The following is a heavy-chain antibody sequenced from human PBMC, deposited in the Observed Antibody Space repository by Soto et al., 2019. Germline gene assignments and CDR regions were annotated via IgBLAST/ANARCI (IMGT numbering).Heavy chain of an antibody. CDR2: IYYTGST. J-gene: IGHJ5*02. D-gene: IGHD5-12*01. Sequence: QVQLQESGPGLVKPSETLSLTCTVSGGSISDYYWSWIRHPPWKGREWVGYIYYTGSTTYNPSLTSPLTLSVDTSKNQFSLNLRSVYAADTAVYYCERLWRWLHAHESWGQGTLVTVSS. CDR3: ERLWRWLHAHES. CDR1: GGSISDYY. V-gene: IGHV4-59*08.